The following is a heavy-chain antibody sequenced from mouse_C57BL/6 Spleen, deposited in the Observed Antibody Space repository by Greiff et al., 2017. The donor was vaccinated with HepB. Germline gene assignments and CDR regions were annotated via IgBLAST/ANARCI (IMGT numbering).Heavy chain of an antibody. J-gene: IGHJ2*01. CDR2: IYPGSGST. D-gene: IGHD1-2*01. CDR1: GYTFTSYW. Sequence: QVHVKQPGAELVKPGASVKMSCKASGYTFTSYWITWVKQRPGQGLEWIGDIYPGSGSTNYNEKFKSKATLTVDTSSSTAYMQLSSLTSEDSAVYYCARWDYYGGYWGQGTTLTVSS. V-gene: IGHV1-55*01. CDR3: ARWDYYGGY.